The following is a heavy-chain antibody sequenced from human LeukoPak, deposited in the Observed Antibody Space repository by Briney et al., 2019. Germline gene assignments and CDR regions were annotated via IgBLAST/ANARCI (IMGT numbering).Heavy chain of an antibody. V-gene: IGHV3-23*01. J-gene: IGHJ4*02. CDR3: AKDQTGRRIDGSDY. Sequence: PGGSLRLSCAASGFTFSNYAMSWVRQAPGKGLEWVSVISGSGGSTSYADSVKGRFTISRDNSKNTLYLQMNSLRAEDTAVYYCAKDQTGRRIDGSDYWGQGTLVTVSS. CDR1: GFTFSNYA. CDR2: ISGSGGST. D-gene: IGHD2-15*01.